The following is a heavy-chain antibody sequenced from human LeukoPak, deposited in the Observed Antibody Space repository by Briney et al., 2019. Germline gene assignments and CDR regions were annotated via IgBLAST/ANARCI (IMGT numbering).Heavy chain of an antibody. V-gene: IGHV4-30-4*01. D-gene: IGHD4-11*01. Sequence: SETLSLTCTVSGGSISSGDYYWSWIRQPPGKGPEWIGYIYYSGSTYYNPSLKSRVTISVDTSKNQFSLKLSSVTAADTAVYYCAREVPTTVTTANWFDPWGQGTLVTVSS. CDR3: AREVPTTVTTANWFDP. CDR1: GGSISSGDYY. J-gene: IGHJ5*02. CDR2: IYYSGST.